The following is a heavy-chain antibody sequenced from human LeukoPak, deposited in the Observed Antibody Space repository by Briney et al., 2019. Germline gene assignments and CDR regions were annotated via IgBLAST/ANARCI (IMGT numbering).Heavy chain of an antibody. V-gene: IGHV4-59*08. CDR1: GGSISSYY. J-gene: IGHJ4*02. D-gene: IGHD6-19*01. Sequence: SETLSLTCTVSGGSISSYYWSWLRQPPGKGLEWIGYIYYSGSTNYNPSLKSRVTISVATSKNQFSLKLSSVTAADTAVYYCARLVAGTGEYNFDYWGQGTLVTVSS. CDR3: ARLVAGTGEYNFDY. CDR2: IYYSGST.